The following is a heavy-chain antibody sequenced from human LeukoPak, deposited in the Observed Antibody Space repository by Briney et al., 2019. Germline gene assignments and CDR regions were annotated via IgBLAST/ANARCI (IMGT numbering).Heavy chain of an antibody. CDR2: TKTEGSAE. CDR1: GFSFRNYW. Sequence: GGSLRLSCAASGFSFRNYWVGWVRQAPGKGLEWVANTKTEGSAEYYAESGRGRFTASRDNATNLLYLQMKRLRAEDTAVYARDGGLHTNFDYWGQGTLVTVSS. D-gene: IGHD5-24*01. V-gene: IGHV3-7*01. CDR3: DGGLHTNFDY. J-gene: IGHJ4*02.